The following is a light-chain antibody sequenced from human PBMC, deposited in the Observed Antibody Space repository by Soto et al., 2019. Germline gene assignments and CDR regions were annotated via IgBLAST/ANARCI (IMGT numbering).Light chain of an antibody. Sequence: QSALTQPASVSGSPGQSITISCTGTSGDIGTYKYVSWYQQYPGKAPKLIIYNNRGRPSGVSSRFSGSQSGNTASLAISGLRAEDEADYFCSAYVDSGAVIFGRGTKLTVL. CDR2: NNR. V-gene: IGLV2-14*01. CDR1: SGDIGTYKY. J-gene: IGLJ2*01. CDR3: SAYVDSGAVI.